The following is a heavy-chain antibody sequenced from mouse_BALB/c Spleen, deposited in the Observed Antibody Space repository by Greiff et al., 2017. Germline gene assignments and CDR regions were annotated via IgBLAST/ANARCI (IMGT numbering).Heavy chain of an antibody. J-gene: IGHJ3*01. CDR1: GYTFTSYW. D-gene: IGHD4-1*01. V-gene: IGHV1-7*01. CDR3: ASWDFAY. CDR2: INPSTGYT. Sequence: QVQLKESGAELAKPGASVKMSCKASGYTFTSYWMHWVKQRPGQGLEWIGYINPSTGYTEYNQKFKDKATLTADKSSSTAYMQLSSLTSEDSAVYYCASWDFAYWGQGTLVTVSA.